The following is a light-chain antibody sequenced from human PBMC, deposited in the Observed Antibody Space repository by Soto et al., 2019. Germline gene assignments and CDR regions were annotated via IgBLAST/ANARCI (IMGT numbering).Light chain of an antibody. Sequence: QSVLTQPASVSGAPGQSITISCTGTSSDVGGYNYVSWYQQHPGKAPKLMIYDVSNRPSGVSNLFSGSKSGNTASLTISGLQAEDEADYYCSSYTSSSTLAVFGGGTQLTVL. CDR2: DVS. CDR1: SSDVGGYNY. CDR3: SSYTSSSTLAV. V-gene: IGLV2-14*01. J-gene: IGLJ2*01.